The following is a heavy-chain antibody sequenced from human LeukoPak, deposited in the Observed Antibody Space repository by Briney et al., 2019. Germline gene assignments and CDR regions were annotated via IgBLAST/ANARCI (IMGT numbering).Heavy chain of an antibody. CDR2: ISYDGSNK. J-gene: IGHJ4*02. Sequence: GRSLRLSCAASGFTFSSYGMHWVRQAPGKGLEGVAVISYDGSNKYYADSVKGRFTISRDNSKNTLYLQMNSLRAEDTAVYYCAKDGPFSFTSCPDYWGQGTLVTVSS. CDR1: GFTFSSYG. V-gene: IGHV3-30*18. D-gene: IGHD2-2*01. CDR3: AKDGPFSFTSCPDY.